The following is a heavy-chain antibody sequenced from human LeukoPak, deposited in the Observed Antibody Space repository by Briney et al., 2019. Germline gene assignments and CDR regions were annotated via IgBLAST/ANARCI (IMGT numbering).Heavy chain of an antibody. V-gene: IGHV4-34*01. Sequence: SETLSLTCAVYGGSFSGYYWSWIRQPPGKGLEWIGEINHSGSTNYNPSLKSRVTISVGTSKNQFSLKLSSVTAADTAVYYCARGQFPYYYYYGMDVWGQGTTVTVSS. CDR1: GGSFSGYY. J-gene: IGHJ6*02. CDR3: ARGQFPYYYYYGMDV. CDR2: INHSGST.